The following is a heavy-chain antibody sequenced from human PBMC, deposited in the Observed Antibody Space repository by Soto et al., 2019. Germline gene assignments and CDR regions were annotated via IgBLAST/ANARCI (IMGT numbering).Heavy chain of an antibody. D-gene: IGHD6-19*01. Sequence: EAQLVESGGGLVQPGGSLRLSCAASGFTFSSYSMNWVRQAPGKGLEWISYISSSSSTIYYADSVQGRFTISRDNARNSLYLQMNSLRDEDTAMYYCARDSPRGWHFDYWGQGALLTVSS. CDR1: GFTFSSYS. V-gene: IGHV3-48*02. J-gene: IGHJ4*02. CDR3: ARDSPRGWHFDY. CDR2: ISSSSSTI.